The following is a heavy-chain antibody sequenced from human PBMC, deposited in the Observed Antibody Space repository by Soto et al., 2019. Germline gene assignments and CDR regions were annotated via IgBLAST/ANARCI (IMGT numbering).Heavy chain of an antibody. CDR1: GFTFSSYS. CDR3: ARDKWLDIARMGAFDI. CDR2: ISSSSSYI. J-gene: IGHJ3*02. D-gene: IGHD3-22*01. V-gene: IGHV3-21*01. Sequence: PGGSLRLSCAASGFTFSSYSMNWVRQAPGKGLEWVSSISSSSSYIYYADSVKGRFTISRDNAKNSLYLQMNSLRAEDTAVYYCARDKWLDIARMGAFDIWGQGTMVTVSS.